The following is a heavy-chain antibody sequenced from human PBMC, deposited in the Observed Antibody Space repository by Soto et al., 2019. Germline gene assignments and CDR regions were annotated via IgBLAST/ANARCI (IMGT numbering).Heavy chain of an antibody. Sequence: QVQLQESGPGLVKPSETLSLTCTVSGGSVSSGSYYWSWIRQPPGKGLEWIGYIYYSGSTNYNPSLKSRVTISVDASKYQFSLKLSSVTAADTAVYYCARSPAATVTHPKNWFDPWGQGTLVAVSS. CDR2: IYYSGST. J-gene: IGHJ5*02. D-gene: IGHD4-17*01. V-gene: IGHV4-61*01. CDR1: GGSVSSGSYY. CDR3: ARSPAATVTHPKNWFDP.